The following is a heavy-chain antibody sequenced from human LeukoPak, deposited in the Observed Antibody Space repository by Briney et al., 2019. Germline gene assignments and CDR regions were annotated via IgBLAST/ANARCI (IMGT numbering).Heavy chain of an antibody. CDR1: GFTFTNYA. CDR3: ARLGRYADY. J-gene: IGHJ4*02. V-gene: IGHV3-23*01. Sequence: GGSLRLSCAASGFTFTNYAMTWVRQVPGKGLEWVSHISGSGGSSYHVDSVKGRFTISRDNSKNTLYLQMNSLRAEDTAVYYCARLGRYADYWGQGTLVGVSS. CDR2: ISGSGGSS. D-gene: IGHD3-16*01.